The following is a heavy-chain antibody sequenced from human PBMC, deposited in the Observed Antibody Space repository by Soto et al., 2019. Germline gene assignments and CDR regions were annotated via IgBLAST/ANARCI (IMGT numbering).Heavy chain of an antibody. CDR3: ARGLRWGLFDY. J-gene: IGHJ4*02. CDR1: GLTFSSYA. V-gene: IGHV3-23*01. CDR2: ISGSGGST. Sequence: GGSLRLSCAASGLTFSSYAMSWVRQAPGKGLEWVSAISGSGGSTYYADSVKGRFTISRDNAKNTLYLQMNSLRAEDTAVYYCARGLRWGLFDYWGPGTLVTVSS. D-gene: IGHD4-17*01.